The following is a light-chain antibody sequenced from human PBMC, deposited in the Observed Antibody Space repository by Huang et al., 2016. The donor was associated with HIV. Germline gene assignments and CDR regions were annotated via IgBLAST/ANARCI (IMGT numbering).Light chain of an antibody. V-gene: IGKV1-39*01. Sequence: DIQMTQSPSSLSASVGDRVTVTCRASQAIASYVNWYQQKPGRAPTLLIYNSNRLGSGVPSRFSGSGSGAEFSLTISSLQPVDFATYYCQQSYSSPYTFGQGTKLEIK. CDR2: NSN. J-gene: IGKJ2*01. CDR3: QQSYSSPYT. CDR1: QAIASY.